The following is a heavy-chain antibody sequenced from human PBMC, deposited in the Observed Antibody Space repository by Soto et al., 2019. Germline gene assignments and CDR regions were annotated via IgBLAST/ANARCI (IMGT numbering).Heavy chain of an antibody. J-gene: IGHJ6*02. CDR3: ARAQGNRVTAIPWGGYYYYYGIDV. V-gene: IGHV1-69*13. CDR1: GGTFSSYA. Sequence: SVKVSCKASGGTFSSYAISWVRQAPGQGLEWMGGIIPIFGTANYAQKFQGRVTITADESTSTAYMELSSLRSEDTAVYYCARAQGNRVTAIPWGGYYYYYGIDVWGQGTTVTVSS. D-gene: IGHD2-21*02. CDR2: IIPIFGTA.